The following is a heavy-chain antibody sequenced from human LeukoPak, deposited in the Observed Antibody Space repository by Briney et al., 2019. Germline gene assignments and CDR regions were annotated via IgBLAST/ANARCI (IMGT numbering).Heavy chain of an antibody. D-gene: IGHD1-14*01. CDR3: ARISDHNWYFDL. Sequence: ASVRVSCKASGYPFTTYDINWVRKATGQGLEWMGWMNPSSGYTGYSQKFQGRVTMTRNTSITTAYMELSSLRSEDTAVYYCARISDHNWYFDLWGRGTLVTVSS. CDR1: GYPFTTYD. CDR2: MNPSSGYT. J-gene: IGHJ2*01. V-gene: IGHV1-8*01.